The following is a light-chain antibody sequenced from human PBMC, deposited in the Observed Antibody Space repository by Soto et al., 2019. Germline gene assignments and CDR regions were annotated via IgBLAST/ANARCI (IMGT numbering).Light chain of an antibody. CDR3: QSYDSSLSGSL. CDR2: GDT. CDR1: SSNIGAGYD. Sequence: QSVLTQPPSVSGAPGQRVTISCTGSSSNIGAGYDVHWYQHLPGTAPKLVIYGDTNRPSGVPDRFSGSKSCTSASLAITGLQAEDEAHYYCQSYDSSLSGSLFGGGTKLTVL. J-gene: IGLJ2*01. V-gene: IGLV1-40*01.